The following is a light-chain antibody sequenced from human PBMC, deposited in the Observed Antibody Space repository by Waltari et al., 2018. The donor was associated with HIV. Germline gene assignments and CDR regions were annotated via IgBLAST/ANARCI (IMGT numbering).Light chain of an antibody. V-gene: IGLV1-44*01. Sequence: QSVLTQPPSASGTPGQRVTLSCSGSSSNIGSNSVNWYQQLPGTAPKLLIYNNNERPSGVPDRFSGSRSGTSASLAISGLQSEDEADYYCAAWDDSLSGRVFGGGTKLTVL. CDR2: NNN. CDR1: SSNIGSNS. CDR3: AAWDDSLSGRV. J-gene: IGLJ2*01.